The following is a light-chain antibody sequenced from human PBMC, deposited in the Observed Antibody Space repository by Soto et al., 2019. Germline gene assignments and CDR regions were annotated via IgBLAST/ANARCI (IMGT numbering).Light chain of an antibody. V-gene: IGLV2-14*03. CDR1: SNDVGDYNY. J-gene: IGLJ3*02. Sequence: QSVLTQPASVSGSPGQSITIPCTGTSNDVGDYNYVSWYQQHPGKAPRLIIFDVSHRPSGVSTRFSGSKSDNTASLTISGLQAEDEADYYCNAYTRHSTQVVGGGTKLTVL. CDR3: NAYTRHSTQV. CDR2: DVS.